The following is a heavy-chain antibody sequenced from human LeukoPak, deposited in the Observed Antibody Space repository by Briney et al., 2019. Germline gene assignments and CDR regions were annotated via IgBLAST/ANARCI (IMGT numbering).Heavy chain of an antibody. J-gene: IGHJ6*03. D-gene: IGHD2-2*01. Sequence: SETLSLTCTVSGGSISSYYWSWIRQPPGKGLEWIGYIYYSGSTNYNPSLKSRVTISVDTSKNQFSLKLSSVTAADTAVYYCARRNYCSSTSCYEGGGKGYYYYYYMDVWGKGTTVTVSS. V-gene: IGHV4-59*08. CDR1: GGSISSYY. CDR3: ARRNYCSSTSCYEGGGKGYYYYYYMDV. CDR2: IYYSGST.